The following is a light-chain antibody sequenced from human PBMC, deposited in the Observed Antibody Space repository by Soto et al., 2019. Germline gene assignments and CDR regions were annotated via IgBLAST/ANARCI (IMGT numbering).Light chain of an antibody. V-gene: IGKV3D-15*03. CDR2: QTS. J-gene: IGKJ1*01. CDR1: QYINTR. Sequence: VVMTQSPATLSVTPGERATLSCRASQYINTRLAWYQHRPGQAPRLLIYQTSIRAAGIPARFSASGSGTDFTLTISDVQPEDFALYYCHQRQSWPRTFGQGTKV. CDR3: HQRQSWPRT.